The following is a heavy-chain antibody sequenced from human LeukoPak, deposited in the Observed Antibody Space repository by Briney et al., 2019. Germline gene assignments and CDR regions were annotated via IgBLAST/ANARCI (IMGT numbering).Heavy chain of an antibody. V-gene: IGHV1-18*01. D-gene: IGHD4-17*01. CDR3: ARDSRYYGDYYIDY. CDR1: GYTFTSFG. CDR2: ISAYNGNT. J-gene: IGHJ4*02. Sequence: ASVKVSCKASGYTFTSFGLSWVRQAPGQGLEWMGWISAYNGNTNYAQKLQGRVTMTTDTSTSTAYMELRSLGSDDTAVYYCARDSRYYGDYYIDYWGQGTLVTVSS.